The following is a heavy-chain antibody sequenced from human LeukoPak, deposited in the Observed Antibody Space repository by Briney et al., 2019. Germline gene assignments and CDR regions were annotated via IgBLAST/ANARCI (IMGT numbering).Heavy chain of an antibody. CDR1: GGTTSA. Sequence: PEASVKVSCKASGGTTSAIGWVRQAPGQGLEWMGGILPSVGTAHSSQKFQGRVTITADKSTSTAYMELSSLTSEDTAVYYCARGRLQLLLGADFFYYMDVWGKGTTVIISS. D-gene: IGHD5-18*01. CDR2: ILPSVGTA. J-gene: IGHJ6*03. V-gene: IGHV1-69*06. CDR3: ARGRLQLLLGADFFYYMDV.